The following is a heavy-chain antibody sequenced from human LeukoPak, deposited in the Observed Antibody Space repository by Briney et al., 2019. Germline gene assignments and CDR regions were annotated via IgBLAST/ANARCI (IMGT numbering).Heavy chain of an antibody. CDR3: ARATISGSWPLFDY. D-gene: IGHD6-13*01. CDR2: VSANNRNT. J-gene: IGHJ4*02. CDR1: GYTLTSYG. V-gene: IGHV1-18*01. Sequence: GASVKVSCKASGYTLTSYGFGWVRQAPGQGLEWMGLVSANNRNTKFAQNLQGRVTMSTDTSTSTAYMELASLRSDDTAVYYCARATISGSWPLFDYWGQGTLVTVSS.